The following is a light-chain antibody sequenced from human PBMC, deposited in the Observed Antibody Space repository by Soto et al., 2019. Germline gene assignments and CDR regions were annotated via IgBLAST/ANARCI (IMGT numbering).Light chain of an antibody. CDR2: EVS. J-gene: IGLJ1*01. CDR3: SSYTSSSIDYV. Sequence: QSALTQPASVSGSPGQSITISCTGTSSDVGGYNYVSWYQPHPGKAPKLMIYEVSNRPSGVSNRFSGSKSGNTASLTISGLQADDEADYYCSSYTSSSIDYVFGTGTKVTVL. CDR1: SSDVGGYNY. V-gene: IGLV2-14*01.